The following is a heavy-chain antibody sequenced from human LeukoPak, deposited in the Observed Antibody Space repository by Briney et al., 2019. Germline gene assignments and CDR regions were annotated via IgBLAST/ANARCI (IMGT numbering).Heavy chain of an antibody. J-gene: IGHJ3*01. CDR1: GYTFTNYG. CDR3: ARGSLCGGTYYTPGKSCAFDF. CDR2: VSAYNGNT. V-gene: IGHV1-18*01. D-gene: IGHD1-26*01. Sequence: ASXKVSCKASGYTFTNYGIIWVRQAPGQGLEWMGWVSAYNGNTNYAQKVRDRVTMTTDTSTTTSYMELRSLRSDDTAVYYCARGSLCGGTYYTPGKSCAFDFWGQGTMVTVSS.